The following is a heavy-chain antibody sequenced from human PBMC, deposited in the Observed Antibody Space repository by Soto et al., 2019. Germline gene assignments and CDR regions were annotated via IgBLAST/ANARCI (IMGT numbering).Heavy chain of an antibody. V-gene: IGHV4-61*01. J-gene: IGHJ6*02. CDR1: GDSVSSSHYY. D-gene: IGHD3-10*01. Sequence: QVQLQESGPGLVEPSETLSLTCTVSGDSVSSSHYYWMWIRQPPGKGLEWLGYISYSGGTNHNPSRTSRGSISRDTSTNRVSLMLNSVIAADTAVDYCARAYYYGSGRGRSMDVWGQGITVTVSS. CDR2: ISYSGGT. CDR3: ARAYYYGSGRGRSMDV.